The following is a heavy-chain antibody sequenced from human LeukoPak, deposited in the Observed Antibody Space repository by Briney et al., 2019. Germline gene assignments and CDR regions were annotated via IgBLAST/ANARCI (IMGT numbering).Heavy chain of an antibody. CDR1: GFTFSTFW. Sequence: GGSLRLSCAASGFTFSTFWMHWVRQGPGKDLLWVSRIDPDGGGTTYADSVKGRFTISRDNAKNTLYLQMDSLRADDTAVYYCAREDSGLDYWGQGTLVAVSS. CDR3: AREDSGLDY. CDR2: IDPDGGGT. D-gene: IGHD3/OR15-3a*01. J-gene: IGHJ4*02. V-gene: IGHV3-74*01.